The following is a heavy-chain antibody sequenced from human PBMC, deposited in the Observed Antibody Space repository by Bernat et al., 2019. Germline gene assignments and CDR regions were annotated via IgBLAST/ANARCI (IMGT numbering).Heavy chain of an antibody. CDR2: IHHSVGT. CDR1: GGSISDNW. V-gene: IGHV4-4*02. CDR3: ARNRIHGADFDD. D-gene: IGHD4/OR15-4a*01. J-gene: IGHJ4*02. Sequence: QVQLQESGPGLVKPSGTLSLTCAVSGGSISDNWWSWVRQSPDQGLEWIGEIHHSVGTNYNPSLKSRVTISLDKSRNQFSLTRTSVTAADTASYYCARNRIHGADFDDWGQGTLVTVSA.